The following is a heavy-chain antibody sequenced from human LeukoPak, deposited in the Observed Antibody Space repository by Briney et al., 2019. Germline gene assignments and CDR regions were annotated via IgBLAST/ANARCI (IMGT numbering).Heavy chain of an antibody. CDR1: GGSISSGGYY. J-gene: IGHJ4*02. CDR3: ARVPVGGYYPRGNPEYYFDY. Sequence: PSETLSLTCTVSGGSISSGGYYWSWIRQHPGKGLEWIGYIYYSGSTYYNPSLKSRVTISVDTSKNQFSLKLSSVTAADTAVYYCARVPVGGYYPRGNPEYYFDYWGQGTLVTVSS. D-gene: IGHD3-3*01. CDR2: IYYSGST. V-gene: IGHV4-31*03.